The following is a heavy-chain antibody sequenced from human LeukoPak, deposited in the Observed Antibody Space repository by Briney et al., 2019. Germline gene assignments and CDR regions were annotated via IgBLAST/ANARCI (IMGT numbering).Heavy chain of an antibody. Sequence: GASVKVSCKASGYTFTGYYMHWVRQAPGQGLEWMGWINPNSGGTNYAQKFQGRVTMTRDTSISTAYMELSRLRSDDTALYYCAKSEGYCSSTSCYNVLQYWGQGTLVTVSS. D-gene: IGHD2-2*02. J-gene: IGHJ4*02. V-gene: IGHV1-2*02. CDR3: AKSEGYCSSTSCYNVLQY. CDR1: GYTFTGYY. CDR2: INPNSGGT.